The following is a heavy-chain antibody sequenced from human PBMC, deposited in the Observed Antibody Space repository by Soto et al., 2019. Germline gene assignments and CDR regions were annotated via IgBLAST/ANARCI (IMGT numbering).Heavy chain of an antibody. V-gene: IGHV3-49*03. J-gene: IGHJ6*02. CDR1: GFIFGDYA. CDR2: IRSKAYGETT. CDR3: TRYTYTRRYSYFGMDV. Sequence: SLRLSCAPSGFIFGDYAISWSRQAPGKGLEWVGVIRSKAYGETTDYAASVKGRFTMFRDDSKSIAYLQLNSLQSDDTGVYSCTRYTYTRRYSYFGMDVWGRGTTVTVSS. D-gene: IGHD1-1*01.